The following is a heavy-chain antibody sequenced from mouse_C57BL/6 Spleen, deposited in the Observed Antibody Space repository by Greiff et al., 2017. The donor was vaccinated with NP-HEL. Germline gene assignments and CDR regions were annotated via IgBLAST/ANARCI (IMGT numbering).Heavy chain of an antibody. D-gene: IGHD1-1*01. CDR3: AREYYYGFAY. J-gene: IGHJ3*01. CDR1: GYAFSSSW. V-gene: IGHV1-82*01. CDR2: IYPGDGDT. Sequence: VQLQQSGPELVKPGASVKISCKASGYAFSSSWMNWVKQRPGKGLEWIGRIYPGDGDTNYNGKFKGKATLTADKSSSTAYMQLSSLTSEDSAVYFCAREYYYGFAYWGQGTLVTVSA.